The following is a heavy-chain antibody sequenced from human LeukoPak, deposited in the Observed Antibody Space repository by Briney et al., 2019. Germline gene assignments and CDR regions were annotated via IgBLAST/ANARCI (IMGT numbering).Heavy chain of an antibody. V-gene: IGHV3-21*01. CDR2: ISSSSSYI. CDR3: ARVPRGSSGWYLGWFDP. CDR1: GFTFSSYE. D-gene: IGHD6-19*01. J-gene: IGHJ5*02. Sequence: PGGSLRLSCAASGFTFSSYEMNWVRQAPGKGLEWVSSISSSSSYIYYADSVKGRFTISRDNAKNSLYLQMNSLRAEDTAVYYCARVPRGSSGWYLGWFDPWGQGTLVAVSS.